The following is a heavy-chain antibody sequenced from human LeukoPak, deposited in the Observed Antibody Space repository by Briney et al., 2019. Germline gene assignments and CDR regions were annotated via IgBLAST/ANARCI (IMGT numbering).Heavy chain of an antibody. J-gene: IGHJ4*02. CDR2: IRYDGSNK. CDR3: AKDSLLIGGYDVRHFDY. V-gene: IGHV3-30*02. Sequence: GGSLRLSCAASGFTFSSYGMHWVRQAPGKGLEWVAFIRYDGSNKYYADSVKGRFTISRDNSKNTLYLQMNSLRAEDTAVYYCAKDSLLIGGYDVRHFDYWGQGTLVTVSS. D-gene: IGHD5-12*01. CDR1: GFTFSSYG.